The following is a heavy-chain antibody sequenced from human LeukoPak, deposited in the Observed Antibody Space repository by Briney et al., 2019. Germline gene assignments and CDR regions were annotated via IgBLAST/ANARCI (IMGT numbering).Heavy chain of an antibody. CDR1: GYTFTSYY. CDR3: ASHFGVVTRYYYYYGMDV. D-gene: IGHD3-3*01. Sequence: ASVKVSCKASGYTFTSYYMHWVRQAPGQGLEWMGITNPSGGSTSYAQKFQGRVTMTRDTSTSTVYMELSSLRSEDTAVYYCASHFGVVTRYYYYYGMDVWGQGTTVTVSS. CDR2: TNPSGGST. V-gene: IGHV1-46*01. J-gene: IGHJ6*02.